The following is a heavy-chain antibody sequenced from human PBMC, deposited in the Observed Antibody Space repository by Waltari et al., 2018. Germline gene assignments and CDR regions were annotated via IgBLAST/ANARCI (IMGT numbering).Heavy chain of an antibody. D-gene: IGHD6-13*01. CDR2: IYHSGRT. V-gene: IGHV4-38-2*01. CDR1: GYSISSGYY. J-gene: IGHJ4*02. CDR3: ARSLSSSWYYFDY. Sequence: QVQLQESGPGLVKPSETLSLTCAVSGYSISSGYYWGWIRQPPGKGLEWIGSIYHSGRTYYNPSLKSRVTISVDTSKNQFSLKLSSVTAADTAVYYCARSLSSSWYYFDYWGQGTLVTVSS.